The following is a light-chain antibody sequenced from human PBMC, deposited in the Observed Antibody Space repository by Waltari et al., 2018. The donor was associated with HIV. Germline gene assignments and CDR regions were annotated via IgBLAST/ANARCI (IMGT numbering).Light chain of an antibody. J-gene: IGLJ1*01. CDR3: SSYTTSSTYV. CDR1: SSDVGAYDY. CDR2: DVN. V-gene: IGLV2-14*03. Sequence: QSALTQPASVSGSPGQSTTISSTGTSSDVGAYDYVSWYQQHPGKAPKLMIYDVNNRPYGFSHLFSGSKSATTASLTISGLQAEDEADYYCSSYTTSSTYVFGTGTKVTVL.